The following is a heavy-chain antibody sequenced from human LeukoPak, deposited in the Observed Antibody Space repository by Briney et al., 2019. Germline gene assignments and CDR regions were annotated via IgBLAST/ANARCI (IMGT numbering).Heavy chain of an antibody. V-gene: IGHV1-46*01. Sequence: ASVKVSCKASGYTFTGYYMHWVRQAPGQGLEWMGIINPSGGSTSYAQKFQGRVTMTRDTSTSTVYMELSSLRSEDTAVYYCARVGYSYGIDYWGQGTLVTVSS. CDR3: ARVGYSYGIDY. J-gene: IGHJ4*02. CDR1: GYTFTGYY. CDR2: INPSGGST. D-gene: IGHD5-18*01.